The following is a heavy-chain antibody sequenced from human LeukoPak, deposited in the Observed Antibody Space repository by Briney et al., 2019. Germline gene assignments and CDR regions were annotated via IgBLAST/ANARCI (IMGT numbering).Heavy chain of an antibody. CDR1: GYTFTSYY. V-gene: IGHV1-46*01. CDR3: ARGVYQLLTDSTFDY. D-gene: IGHD2-2*01. CDR2: INPSGGST. Sequence: ASVKVSCKASGYTFTSYYMHWVRQAPGQGLEWMGIINPSGGSTSYAQKFQGRVTMTRDTSTSTVYMELSSLRSEDTAVYYCARGVYQLLTDSTFDYWGQGTLVTVSS. J-gene: IGHJ4*02.